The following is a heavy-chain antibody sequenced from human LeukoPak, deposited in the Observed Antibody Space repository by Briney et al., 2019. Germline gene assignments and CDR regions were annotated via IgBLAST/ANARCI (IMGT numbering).Heavy chain of an antibody. V-gene: IGHV7-4-1*02. CDR3: ARDFSPFILQWLVLPGDY. J-gene: IGHJ4*02. CDR2: INTNTGNP. D-gene: IGHD6-19*01. CDR1: GYTFTSYA. Sequence: VASVKVSCKASGYTFTSYAMNWVRQAPGQGLEWMGWINTNTGNPTYAQGFTGRFVFSLDTSVSTAYLQISSLKAEDTAVYYCARDFSPFILQWLVLPGDYWGQGTLVTVSS.